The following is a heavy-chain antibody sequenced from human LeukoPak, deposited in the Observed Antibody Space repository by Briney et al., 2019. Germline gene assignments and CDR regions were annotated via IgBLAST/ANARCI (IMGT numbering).Heavy chain of an antibody. CDR2: IYYSGST. Sequence: AETLSLTCTVSGGSISSSSYYWGWIRQPPGKGLEWIGSIYYSGSTYYNPSLKSRVTISVDTSKNQFSLKLSSVTAADTAVYYCSYGDPTDYWGQGTLVTVSS. J-gene: IGHJ4*02. CDR1: GGSISSSSYY. V-gene: IGHV4-39*07. D-gene: IGHD4-17*01. CDR3: SYGDPTDY.